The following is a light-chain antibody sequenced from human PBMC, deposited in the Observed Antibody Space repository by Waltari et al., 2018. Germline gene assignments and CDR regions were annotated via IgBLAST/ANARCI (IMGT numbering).Light chain of an antibody. V-gene: IGKV4-1*01. CDR2: WAS. Sequence: DIVMTQSPDSLAVSLGERATINCKSNQSVLYSSNNNNYLAWYQQKPRRPPKLLIYWASTRESGVPDRFRGSGSGTDFTLAISSLQAEDVAVYYCQQYYTTPWTFGQGTKVEI. CDR1: QSVLYSSNNNNY. J-gene: IGKJ1*01. CDR3: QQYYTTPWT.